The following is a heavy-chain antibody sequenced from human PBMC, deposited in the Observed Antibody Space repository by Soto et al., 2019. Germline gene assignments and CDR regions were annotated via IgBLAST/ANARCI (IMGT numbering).Heavy chain of an antibody. CDR1: GGSFGIYP. CDR2: VIPILNVA. D-gene: IGHD2-2*01. Sequence: QVQLVQSGAEVKKPGSSVNVSCQTSGGSFGIYPISWVRQAPGQGLEWVGRVIPILNVANYTQKLHARLTLTADKPTTTAYMELSSLTSEDTAVYYCARESTSGLDYWGQGTLVTVSS. V-gene: IGHV1-69*04. CDR3: ARESTSGLDY. J-gene: IGHJ4*02.